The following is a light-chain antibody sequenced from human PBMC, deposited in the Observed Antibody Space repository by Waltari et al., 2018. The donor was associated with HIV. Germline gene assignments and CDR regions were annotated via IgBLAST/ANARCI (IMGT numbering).Light chain of an antibody. CDR1: SSTIGSNT. V-gene: IGLV1-44*01. CDR2: SNN. Sequence: QSVLTQPPSASGTPGQRVTISCSGSSSTIGSNTVNWYQQLPGTAPKLLNYSNNQRPSGVPDRFSGSKSGTSASLAISGLQSEDEADYYCAAWDDSLNGWVFGGGTKLTVL. CDR3: AAWDDSLNGWV. J-gene: IGLJ3*02.